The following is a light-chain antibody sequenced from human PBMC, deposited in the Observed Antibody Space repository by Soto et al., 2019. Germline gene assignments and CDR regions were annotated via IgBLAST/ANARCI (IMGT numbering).Light chain of an antibody. Sequence: QSVLTQPASVSGSPGQSITISCTGTSSDVGGYNYVSWYQQHPGKAPKLMIYEVSNRPSGVSNRFSGSKSGNTASLTISGLQAEDEADYYCSSYTSSSTSVVFGGRTKVTVL. J-gene: IGLJ2*01. CDR1: SSDVGGYNY. V-gene: IGLV2-14*01. CDR2: EVS. CDR3: SSYTSSSTSVV.